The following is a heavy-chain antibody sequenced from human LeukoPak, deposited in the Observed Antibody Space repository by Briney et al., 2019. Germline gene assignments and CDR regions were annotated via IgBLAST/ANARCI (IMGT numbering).Heavy chain of an antibody. CDR3: TTEVPVTTVDY. CDR1: GFTFSNAW. J-gene: IGHJ4*02. Sequence: GGPLRLSCAASGFTFSNAWMSWVRQAPGKGLEWVGRIKSKTDGGTTDYAAPVKGRFTISRDDSKNTLYLQMNSLKTEDTAVYYCTTEVPVTTVDYWGQGTLVTVSS. D-gene: IGHD4-17*01. CDR2: IKSKTDGGTT. V-gene: IGHV3-15*01.